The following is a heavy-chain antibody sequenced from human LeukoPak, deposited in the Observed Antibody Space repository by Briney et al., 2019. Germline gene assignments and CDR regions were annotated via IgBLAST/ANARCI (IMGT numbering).Heavy chain of an antibody. Sequence: GASVKVSCKASGGTFSSYAISWVRQAPGQGLERMGRIIPIFGTANYAQKFQGRVTITTDESTSTAYMELSSLRSEDTAVYYCARPPLYSGSYDANAFDIWGQGTMVTVSS. CDR2: IIPIFGTA. V-gene: IGHV1-69*05. CDR3: ARPPLYSGSYDANAFDI. J-gene: IGHJ3*02. CDR1: GGTFSSYA. D-gene: IGHD1-26*01.